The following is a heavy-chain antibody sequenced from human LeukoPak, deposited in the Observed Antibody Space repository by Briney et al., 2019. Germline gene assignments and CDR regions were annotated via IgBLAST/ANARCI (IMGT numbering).Heavy chain of an antibody. Sequence: GGSLRLSCAASGFTFTSAWMSWLRQTPEKGLEWVAHMNEDGSGRLYVDSAKGRFTISRDDTQNSVYLQMNSLRVEDTAVYYCAAWFGESVPWGQGTLVTVSS. CDR3: AAWFGESVP. CDR1: GFTFTSAW. CDR2: MNEDGSGR. V-gene: IGHV3-7*01. D-gene: IGHD3-10*01. J-gene: IGHJ5*02.